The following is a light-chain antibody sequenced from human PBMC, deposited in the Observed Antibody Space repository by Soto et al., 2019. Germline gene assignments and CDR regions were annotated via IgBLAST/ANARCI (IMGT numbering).Light chain of an antibody. Sequence: QSALTQPPSASGSPGQSVTISCTGASSDVGGYNYVSWYQQHPGKAPKLMIYEVSKRPSGVPDRFSGSKSGNTASLTVSGFQAEDEADYYCSSYAGNTWVFGTGTKVTVL. CDR3: SSYAGNTWV. V-gene: IGLV2-8*01. CDR2: EVS. J-gene: IGLJ1*01. CDR1: SSDVGGYNY.